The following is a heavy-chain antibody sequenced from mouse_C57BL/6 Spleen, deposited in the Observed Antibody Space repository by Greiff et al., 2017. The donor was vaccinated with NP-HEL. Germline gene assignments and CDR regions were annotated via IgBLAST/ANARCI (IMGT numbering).Heavy chain of an antibody. CDR2: INPNNGGT. V-gene: IGHV1-18*01. J-gene: IGHJ1*03. D-gene: IGHD1-1*01. CDR1: GYTFTDYN. Sequence: VQLQQSGPELVKPGASVKIPCKASGYTFTDYNMDWVKQSHGKSLEWIGDINPNNGGTSYNQKFKGKATLTVDKSSSTAYMELRSLTSEDTAVYYCARADYYGSSYWYFDVWGTGTTVTVSS. CDR3: ARADYYGSSYWYFDV.